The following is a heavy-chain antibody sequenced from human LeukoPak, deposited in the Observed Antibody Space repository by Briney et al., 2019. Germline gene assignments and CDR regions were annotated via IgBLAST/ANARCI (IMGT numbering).Heavy chain of an antibody. Sequence: ASVKVSCKASGYTFADYFIHWMRQAPGLGLEWMGRINLNTGGAEYAPKFQGWVTMTRDTSISTAYVEVNRLISDDTAVYYCARDLTSTSNWEFDYWGQGTLVIVSS. CDR3: ARDLTSTSNWEFDY. V-gene: IGHV1-2*04. CDR1: GYTFADYF. D-gene: IGHD1-26*01. J-gene: IGHJ4*02. CDR2: INLNTGGA.